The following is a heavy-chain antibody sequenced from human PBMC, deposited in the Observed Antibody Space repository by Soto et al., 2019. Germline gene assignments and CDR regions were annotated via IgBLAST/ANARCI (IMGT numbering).Heavy chain of an antibody. V-gene: IGHV2-70*01. CDR1: GFSPSTSGMC. Sequence: SGPTLVNPTQTLTLTCTFSGFSPSTSGMCVSWIRQPPGKALEWLALINWNDDKSYSTSLKTRLTISKDTSKNQVVLTMTNMDPVDTATYYCARIQRCIAEAEYWFDPWGQGTLVTVSS. D-gene: IGHD6-13*01. J-gene: IGHJ5*02. CDR2: INWNDDK. CDR3: ARIQRCIAEAEYWFDP.